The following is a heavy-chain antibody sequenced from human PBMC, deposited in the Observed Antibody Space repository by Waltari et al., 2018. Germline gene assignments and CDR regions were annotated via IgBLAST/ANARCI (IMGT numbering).Heavy chain of an antibody. Sequence: QVQLVQSGAEVKKPGSSVKVSCTASGGTFSSYAISWVRQAPGQGLEWMGGSIPIFGKANYAQKVQGRVTITTDESTSTAYMERSSLRSEDTAVYYCARANDYGVLGAFDIWGQGTMVTVSS. V-gene: IGHV1-69*05. CDR2: SIPIFGKA. D-gene: IGHD4-17*01. CDR1: GGTFSSYA. CDR3: ARANDYGVLGAFDI. J-gene: IGHJ3*02.